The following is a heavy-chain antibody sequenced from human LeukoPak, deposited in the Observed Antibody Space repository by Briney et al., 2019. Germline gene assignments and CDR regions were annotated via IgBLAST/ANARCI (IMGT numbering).Heavy chain of an antibody. J-gene: IGHJ5*02. D-gene: IGHD5-12*01. Sequence: ASVKVSCKASGYTFTGYYMHWVRQAPGQGLEWMGWINPNSGGTNYAQTFQGRVTMTRDTSISTAYMELSRLRSDDTAVYYCASPDIVATFGFDPWGQGTLVTVSS. CDR3: ASPDIVATFGFDP. CDR1: GYTFTGYY. CDR2: INPNSGGT. V-gene: IGHV1-2*02.